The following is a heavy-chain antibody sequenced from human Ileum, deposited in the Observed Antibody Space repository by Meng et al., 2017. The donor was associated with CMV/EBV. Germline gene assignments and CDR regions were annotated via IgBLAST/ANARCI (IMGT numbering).Heavy chain of an antibody. Sequence: SETLSLTCTVSGGSISSYYWSWIRQPPGKGLEWIGYIYYSGSTNYNPSLKSRVTISVDTSKNQFSLKLSSVTAADTAVYYCARDDGAGTPFDYWGQGTLVTVSS. CDR1: GGSISSYY. V-gene: IGHV4-59*01. CDR2: IYYSGST. D-gene: IGHD6-19*01. J-gene: IGHJ4*02. CDR3: ARDDGAGTPFDY.